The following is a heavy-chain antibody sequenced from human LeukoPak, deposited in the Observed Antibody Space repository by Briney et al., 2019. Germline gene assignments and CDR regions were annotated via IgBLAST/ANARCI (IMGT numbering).Heavy chain of an antibody. CDR1: GYTFTGYY. Sequence: GASVKVSCKASGYTFTGYYMHWVRQAPGQGLEWMGWMNPSSGGTNYAQKFQGRVTMTRDTSISTAYMELSRLRSDDTAVYYCARVYDSSGFSVYWGQGTLVTVSS. V-gene: IGHV1-2*02. CDR3: ARVYDSSGFSVY. J-gene: IGHJ4*02. CDR2: MNPSSGGT. D-gene: IGHD3-22*01.